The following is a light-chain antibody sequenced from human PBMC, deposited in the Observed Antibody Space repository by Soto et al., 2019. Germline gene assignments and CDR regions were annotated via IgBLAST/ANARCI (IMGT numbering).Light chain of an antibody. Sequence: EILMTQSPDTLSVSPGERATLSCRASQSVSSKLAWYQHKPGQAPRLLIYGASTRATGIPARFTGSGSGTGFTLTISSLQSEDFAVYYCQQYNNYITFGQGTRLEIK. J-gene: IGKJ5*01. V-gene: IGKV3-15*01. CDR1: QSVSSK. CDR2: GAS. CDR3: QQYNNYIT.